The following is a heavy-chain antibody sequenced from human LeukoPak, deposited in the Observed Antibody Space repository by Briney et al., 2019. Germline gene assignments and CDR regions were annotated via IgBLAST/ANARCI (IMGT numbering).Heavy chain of an antibody. J-gene: IGHJ4*02. V-gene: IGHV3-33*01. Sequence: HPGGSLRLSCAASGFSLINYGLHWVRQGPGKGLEWLAVINYDGSNRYYADSVKGRFTISKDSSENTLYLQMNSLRADDTAMYYCARWGGTRQFYFDYWGQGTLATVSS. CDR3: ARWGGTRQFYFDY. D-gene: IGHD3-16*01. CDR2: INYDGSNR. CDR1: GFSLINYG.